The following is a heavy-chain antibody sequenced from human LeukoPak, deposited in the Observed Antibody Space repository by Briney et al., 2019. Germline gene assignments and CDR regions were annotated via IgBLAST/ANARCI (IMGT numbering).Heavy chain of an antibody. V-gene: IGHV3-30-3*01. CDR2: ISYDGSNK. Sequence: GRSLRLSCAASGFTFSSHAMHWVRQAPGKGLEWVAVISYDGSNKYYADSVKGRFTISRDNSKNTLYLQMNSQRAEDTAVYYCAREDRYYDSSGYYFGYWGQGTLVTVSS. J-gene: IGHJ4*02. CDR1: GFTFSSHA. CDR3: AREDRYYDSSGYYFGY. D-gene: IGHD3-22*01.